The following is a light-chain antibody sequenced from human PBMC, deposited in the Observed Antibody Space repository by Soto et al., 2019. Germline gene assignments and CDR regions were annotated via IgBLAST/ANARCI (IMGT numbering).Light chain of an antibody. V-gene: IGKV1-5*01. CDR3: HRSNTFWT. J-gene: IGKJ1*01. CDR2: DVS. Sequence: IRMTQSPATLSASVGDRVTITCRASQTISSWLAWYQQKPSKAPKLLIYDVSTLGSGVPSRFSGSGSGTDYTLTISSLQPDDFATYYCHRSNTFWTFGQGSNADI. CDR1: QTISSW.